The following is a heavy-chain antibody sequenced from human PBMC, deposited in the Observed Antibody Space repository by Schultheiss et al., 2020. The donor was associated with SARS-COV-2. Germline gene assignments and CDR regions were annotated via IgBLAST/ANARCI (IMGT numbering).Heavy chain of an antibody. CDR3: ARVAAAGTFGWFDP. V-gene: IGHV6-1*01. CDR2: TYYRSMWYN. CDR1: GDSVSSNSAA. J-gene: IGHJ5*02. Sequence: SQTLSLTCAISGDSVSSNSAAWNWIRQSPSRGLEWLGRTYYRSMWYNDYAVSVKSRITINPDTSKNQFSLKLSSVTAADTAVYYCARVAAAGTFGWFDPWGQGTLVTVSS. D-gene: IGHD6-13*01.